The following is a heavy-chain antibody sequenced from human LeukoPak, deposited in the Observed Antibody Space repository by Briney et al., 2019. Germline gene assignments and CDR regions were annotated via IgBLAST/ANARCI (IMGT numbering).Heavy chain of an antibody. CDR3: ARGLASYMDV. Sequence: ASVKVSCKASGGTFSSYAVSWVRQAPGQGLEWMGGIIPIFGTANYAQKFQGRVTITADESTSTAYMELSSLRSEDTAVYYCARGLASYMDVWGKGTTVTVSS. J-gene: IGHJ6*03. V-gene: IGHV1-69*01. CDR2: IIPIFGTA. D-gene: IGHD2-21*01. CDR1: GGTFSSYA.